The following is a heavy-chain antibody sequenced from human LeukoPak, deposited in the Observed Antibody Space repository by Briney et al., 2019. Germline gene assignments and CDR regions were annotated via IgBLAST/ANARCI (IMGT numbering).Heavy chain of an antibody. CDR1: GFTFSNYW. J-gene: IGHJ4*02. V-gene: IGHV3-7*01. D-gene: IGHD1-20*01. Sequence: GGSLRLSCAASGFTFSNYWMNWVRQAPGKGLEWVANIKQDGGEKSYVDSVKGRFTISRDNAKNSLHLQLNSLRAEDTTVYYCARASAYNWNDEDYWGQGTLVTVSS. CDR3: ARASAYNWNDEDY. CDR2: IKQDGGEK.